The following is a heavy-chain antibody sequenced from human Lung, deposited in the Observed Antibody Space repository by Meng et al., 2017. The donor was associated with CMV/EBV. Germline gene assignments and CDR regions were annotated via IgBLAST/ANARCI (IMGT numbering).Heavy chain of an antibody. J-gene: IGHJ3*02. CDR1: GFTFSTYA. Sequence: GESLKISCEASGFTFSTYAMSWVRQPPGKGLEWVSAISGGSDGGRAFYADSVKGRFTISRDNSKSTLFLQMNSLTVEDTAVYYCAKDPVVGAPHVFDIWGQGAMVXVSS. D-gene: IGHD1-26*01. CDR3: AKDPVVGAPHVFDI. CDR2: ISGGSDGGRA. V-gene: IGHV3-23*01.